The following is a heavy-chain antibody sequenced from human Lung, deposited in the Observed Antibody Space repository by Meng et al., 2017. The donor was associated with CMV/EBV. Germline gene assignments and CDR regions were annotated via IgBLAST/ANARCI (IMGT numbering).Heavy chain of an antibody. V-gene: IGHV3-30*04. CDR1: GFXFSSYA. J-gene: IGHJ5*02. Sequence: GGSXRLXCAASGFXFSSYAMHWVRQAPGKGLEWVAVISYDGSNKYYADSVKGRFTISRDNSKNTLYLQMNSLRAEDTAVYYCARDRGSGWYEGMMGDCWVAPXGQGXLVTVSS. CDR3: ARDRGSGWYEGMMGDCWVAP. CDR2: ISYDGSNK. D-gene: IGHD6-19*01.